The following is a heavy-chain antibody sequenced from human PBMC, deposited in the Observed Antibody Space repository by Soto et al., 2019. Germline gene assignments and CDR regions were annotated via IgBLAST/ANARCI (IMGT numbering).Heavy chain of an antibody. J-gene: IGHJ6*02. CDR2: IDTSGTT. CDR3: ARGPRGYVYYHGMDV. D-gene: IGHD3-16*01. CDR1: GGSISSYY. Sequence: SETLSLTCTVSGGSISSYYCSWIRQSAGKGLEWIGRIDTSGTTNYNPSLKSRVTMSVDASKSQFSLHLSSVTAADTAVYYCARGPRGYVYYHGMDVWGQGTTVPVSS. V-gene: IGHV4-4*07.